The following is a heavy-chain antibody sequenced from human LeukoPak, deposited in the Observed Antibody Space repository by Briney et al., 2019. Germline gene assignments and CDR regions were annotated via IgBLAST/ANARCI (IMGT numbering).Heavy chain of an antibody. CDR3: ARGDWGFPFDY. CDR2: INHSGST. J-gene: IGHJ4*02. Sequence: SETLSLTCTVSGGSISSYYWSWIRQPPGKGLEWIGEINHSGSTNYNPSLKSRVTISVDTSKNQFSLKLSSVTAADTAVYYCARGDWGFPFDYWGQGTLVTVSS. CDR1: GGSISSYY. V-gene: IGHV4-34*01. D-gene: IGHD3-9*01.